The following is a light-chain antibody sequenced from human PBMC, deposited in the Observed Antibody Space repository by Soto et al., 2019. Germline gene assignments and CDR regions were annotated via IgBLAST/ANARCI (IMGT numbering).Light chain of an antibody. CDR2: EGS. Sequence: QSALTQPASVSGSPGQSITISGTGTSGDVGSYNLASWYQQHPGKAPKLMIYEGSNRPSGVSNRFSGSKSGNTASLTISGLQAEDEADYYCCSYAGSSTPFGGGTKVTVL. J-gene: IGLJ3*02. V-gene: IGLV2-23*01. CDR1: SGDVGSYNL. CDR3: CSYAGSSTP.